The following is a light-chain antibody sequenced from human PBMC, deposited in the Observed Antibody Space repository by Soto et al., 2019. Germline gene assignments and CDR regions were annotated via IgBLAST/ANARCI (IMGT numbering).Light chain of an antibody. Sequence: EIVMTQSPATLSVSPGERATLSCRASQSVSSNLAWYQQKPGQAPRLLIYVASPRATGIPARFSGSGSGTEFTLTFSSLQSQDFAVYYCQQYNTWPLTFGQGTKVDIK. CDR1: QSVSSN. J-gene: IGKJ1*01. V-gene: IGKV3-15*01. CDR2: VAS. CDR3: QQYNTWPLT.